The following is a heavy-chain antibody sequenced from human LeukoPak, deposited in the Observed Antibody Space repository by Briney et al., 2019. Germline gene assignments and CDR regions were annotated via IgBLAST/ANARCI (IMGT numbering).Heavy chain of an antibody. Sequence: LAGGSLRLSCAASGFTFDDYAMHWVRQAPGKGLEWVSLISWDGGSTYYADSVKGRFTISRDNSKNSLYLQMNSLRAEDTALYYCAKDSGGYSYGWPPPDWYYFDYWGQGTLVTVSS. D-gene: IGHD5-18*01. CDR2: ISWDGGST. CDR1: GFTFDDYA. CDR3: AKDSGGYSYGWPPPDWYYFDY. V-gene: IGHV3-43D*04. J-gene: IGHJ4*02.